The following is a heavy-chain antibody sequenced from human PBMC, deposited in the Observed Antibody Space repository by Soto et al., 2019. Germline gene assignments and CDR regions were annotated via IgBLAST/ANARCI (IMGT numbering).Heavy chain of an antibody. CDR1: GVSISSYY. V-gene: IGHV4-59*01. CDR2: IYYSGST. D-gene: IGHD4-17*01. Sequence: TSETLSLTCTVSGVSISSYYSSWIRQPPGKGLEWIGYIYYSGSTNYNPSLKSRVTISVDTSKNQFSLKLNSVTAADTAVYYCARRYGASFDYWGQGTLVTVSS. J-gene: IGHJ4*02. CDR3: ARRYGASFDY.